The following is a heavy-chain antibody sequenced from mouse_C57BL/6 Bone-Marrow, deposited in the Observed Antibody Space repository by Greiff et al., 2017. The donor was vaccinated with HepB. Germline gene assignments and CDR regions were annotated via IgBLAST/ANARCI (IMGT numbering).Heavy chain of an antibody. D-gene: IGHD1-1*01. CDR3: ARSYYYGSSWWYFDV. CDR1: GFTFTDYY. V-gene: IGHV7-3*01. J-gene: IGHJ1*03. CDR2: IRNKANGYTT. Sequence: VMLVESGGGLVQPGGSLSLSCAASGFTFTDYYMSWVRQPPGKALEWLGFIRNKANGYTTEYSASVKGRFTISRDNSQSILYLQMNALRAEDSATYYCARSYYYGSSWWYFDVWGTGTTVTVSS.